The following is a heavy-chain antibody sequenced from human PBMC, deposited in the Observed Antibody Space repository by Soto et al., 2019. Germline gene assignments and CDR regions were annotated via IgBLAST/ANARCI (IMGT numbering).Heavy chain of an antibody. CDR2: VSHRGTT. Sequence: SETLSLTCGISGGSISDINWWSWVRQPPGEGLEWIGEVSHRGTTNYNPSLNSRITISIDKSKNQFSLTLASVTAADTAVYYCARSSGWNKSFAYWGKGSLVTVCS. CDR1: GGSISDINW. CDR3: ARSSGWNKSFAY. D-gene: IGHD6-25*01. V-gene: IGHV4-4*02. J-gene: IGHJ4*02.